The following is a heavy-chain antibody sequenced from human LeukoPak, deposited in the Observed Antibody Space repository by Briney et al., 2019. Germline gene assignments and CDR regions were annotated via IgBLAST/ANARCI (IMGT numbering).Heavy chain of an antibody. CDR1: GFTFSSYG. CDR2: IKEDGSEK. Sequence: GGSLRLSCAASGFTFSSYGMHWVRQAPGKGLEWVANIKEDGSEKYYVDSVKGRFTISRDNAKNSLYLQMNSLRAEDTAVYYCVRDLYSPNDFDYWGQGTLVTVSS. V-gene: IGHV3-7*01. CDR3: VRDLYSPNDFDY. D-gene: IGHD1-14*01. J-gene: IGHJ4*02.